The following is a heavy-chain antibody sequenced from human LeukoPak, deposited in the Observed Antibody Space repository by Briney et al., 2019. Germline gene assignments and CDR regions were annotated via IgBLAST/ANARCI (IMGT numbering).Heavy chain of an antibody. V-gene: IGHV3-30*02. CDR1: GFTFSSYG. CDR2: IRYDGSNK. Sequence: GSLRLSCAASGFTFSSYGMHWVRQAPGKGPGWVAFIRYDGSNKYYADSVKGRFTISRDNSKNTLYLQMNSLRAEDTAVYYCAKDWRDYYDSSGYDAFDIWGQGTMVTVSS. J-gene: IGHJ3*02. D-gene: IGHD3-22*01. CDR3: AKDWRDYYDSSGYDAFDI.